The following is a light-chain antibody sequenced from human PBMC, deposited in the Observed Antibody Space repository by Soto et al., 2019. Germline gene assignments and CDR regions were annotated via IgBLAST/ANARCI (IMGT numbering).Light chain of an antibody. CDR1: SSDVGGYNY. Sequence: QSALTQPASVSGSPGQSITISCTGTSSDVGGYNYVSWYQQHPGKAPKLMIYEVSNRPSWVSNRFSGSKSGNTASLTISGLQAEDEADYYCSSYTSSKVFGTGTKLTVL. CDR3: SSYTSSKV. CDR2: EVS. V-gene: IGLV2-14*01. J-gene: IGLJ1*01.